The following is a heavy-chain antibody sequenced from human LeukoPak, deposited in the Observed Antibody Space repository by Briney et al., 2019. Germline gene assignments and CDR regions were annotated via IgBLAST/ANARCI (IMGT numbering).Heavy chain of an antibody. CDR1: GFSFSSYA. J-gene: IGHJ3*02. V-gene: IGHV3-23*01. CDR3: AREGLLWFGELFRDAFDI. Sequence: GGSLRLSCAASGFSFSSYAMSWVRQAPGKGPEWVSGISGSGGGTYYADSVKGRFTSSRDNSKNTLYLQMNSLRAEDTAVYYCAREGLLWFGELFRDAFDIWGQGTMVTVSS. CDR2: ISGSGGGT. D-gene: IGHD3-10*01.